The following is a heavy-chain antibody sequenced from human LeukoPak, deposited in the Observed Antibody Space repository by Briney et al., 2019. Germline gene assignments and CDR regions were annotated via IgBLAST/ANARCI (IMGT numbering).Heavy chain of an antibody. CDR2: IYYSGST. J-gene: IGHJ4*02. Sequence: PSETLSLTCTVSGGSISSYYWSWIRQPPGKGLEWIGYIYYSGSTNYNPSLKSRVTISVDTSKNQFSLKLSSVTAADTAVYYCARASSYDSSGYYGYWGQGTLVTVSS. CDR3: ARASSYDSSGYYGY. CDR1: GGSISSYY. V-gene: IGHV4-59*01. D-gene: IGHD3-22*01.